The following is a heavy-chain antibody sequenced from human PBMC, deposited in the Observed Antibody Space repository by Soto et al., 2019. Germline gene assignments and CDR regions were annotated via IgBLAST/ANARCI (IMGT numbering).Heavy chain of an antibody. CDR1: GGSISSGGYS. V-gene: IGHV4-30-2*01. CDR3: ARGMVRDRFDY. J-gene: IGHJ4*02. CDR2: IYHSGST. Sequence: PSETLSLTCAVSGGSISSGGYSWSWIRQPPGKGLEWIGYIYHSGSTYYNPSIKSRVTISVDRSKNQSSLKLSSVTAADTAVYYCARGMVRDRFDYWGQGTLVTVSS. D-gene: IGHD3-10*01.